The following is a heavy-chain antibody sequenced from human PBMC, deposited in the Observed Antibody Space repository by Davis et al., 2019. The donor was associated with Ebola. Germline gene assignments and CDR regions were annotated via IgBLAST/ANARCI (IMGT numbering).Heavy chain of an antibody. D-gene: IGHD1-7*01. J-gene: IGHJ5*02. CDR1: GYTFTGYY. Sequence: ASVKVSCKASGYTFTGYYMHWVRQATGQGLEWMGWMNPNSGNTGYAQKFQGRVAMTRNTSISTAYMELSSLRSEDTAVYYCARDSAGTIYSNSFDPWGQGTLVTVSS. CDR3: ARDSAGTIYSNSFDP. V-gene: IGHV1-8*02. CDR2: MNPNSGNT.